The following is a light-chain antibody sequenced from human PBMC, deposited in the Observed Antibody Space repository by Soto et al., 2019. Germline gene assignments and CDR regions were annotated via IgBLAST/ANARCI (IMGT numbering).Light chain of an antibody. J-gene: IGLJ1*01. CDR3: SSYAGSLYV. CDR1: SSDVGGYNY. V-gene: IGLV2-8*01. CDR2: EVS. Sequence: QSALTQPPSASGSPGQSVTISCTGTSSDVGGYNYVSWYQQHPGKAPKLMIYEVSKRPSGVPDRFSGSNSGNTASLTVSGLQAEDEADYYCSSYAGSLYVFGTGTKLTVL.